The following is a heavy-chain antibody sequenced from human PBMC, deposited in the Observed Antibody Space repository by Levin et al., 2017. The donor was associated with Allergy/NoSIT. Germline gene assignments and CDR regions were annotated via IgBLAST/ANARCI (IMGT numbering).Heavy chain of an antibody. V-gene: IGHV3-30*02. D-gene: IGHD3-16*01. Sequence: GESLKISCEVSGFTFSSYGMQWVRQAPGEGLAWVAIIVSVGSHKYYGDSVTGRFTISRDNSKKTIFLQMDSLRPEDTAVYYCAAKGDFDYWGQGTLVTVSS. CDR3: AAKGDFDY. CDR1: GFTFSSYG. CDR2: IVSVGSHK. J-gene: IGHJ4*02.